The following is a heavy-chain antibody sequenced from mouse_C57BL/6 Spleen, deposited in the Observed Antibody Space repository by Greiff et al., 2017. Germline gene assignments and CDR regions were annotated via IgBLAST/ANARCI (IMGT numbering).Heavy chain of an antibody. V-gene: IGHV14-4*01. J-gene: IGHJ4*01. CDR2: IDPENGDT. D-gene: IGHD4-1*01. Sequence: VQLQQSGAELVRPGASVKLSCTASGFNIKDDYMHWVKQRPEQGLEWIGWIDPENGDTEYASKFQGKATITADTSYNTAYLQLSSLTSEDTAVYYCTTTGFYAMDYWGQGTSVTVSS. CDR1: GFNIKDDY. CDR3: TTTGFYAMDY.